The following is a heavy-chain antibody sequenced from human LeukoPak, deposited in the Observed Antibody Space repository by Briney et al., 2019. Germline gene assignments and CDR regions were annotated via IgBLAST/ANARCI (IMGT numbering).Heavy chain of an antibody. CDR1: GYIFPSYW. J-gene: IGHJ6*02. D-gene: IGHD7-27*01. V-gene: IGHV5-51*01. CDR3: ARLNGALYFYYGLDV. CDR2: IYPGDSDT. Sequence: KPGESLKISCRGSGYIFPSYWIAWVRQLPGKGLEWMGIIYPGDSDTRYSPSFQGQVTISLDRSINTAYLQWSSLKASDTAMYYCARLNGALYFYYGLDVWGQGTTVTVSS.